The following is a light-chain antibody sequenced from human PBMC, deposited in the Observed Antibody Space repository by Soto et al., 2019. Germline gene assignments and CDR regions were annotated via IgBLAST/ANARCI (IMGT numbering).Light chain of an antibody. CDR2: DAS. V-gene: IGKV1-5*01. Sequence: DIQMTQSPSTLSASVGDRASITCRASQRIGSWLAWYQQKPGKVPKLLIYDASTLISGVPSRFSGTGFGTDFPLSIASLQHDDFATYYCLDSYNYPLTFGQGTKVDIK. J-gene: IGKJ1*01. CDR1: QRIGSW. CDR3: LDSYNYPLT.